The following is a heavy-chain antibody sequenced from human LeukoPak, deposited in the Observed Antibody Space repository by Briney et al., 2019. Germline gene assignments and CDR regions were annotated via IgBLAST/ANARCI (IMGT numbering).Heavy chain of an antibody. Sequence: GGSLRLSCAASRFTFSTYVMHWVRQAPGKGLEWVAVISYDGSNKYYADSVKGRFTISRDNSKNTLYLQMNSLRAEDTAVFYCAKDRRRGYSYASLSDSFDSWGQGTLVSVSS. D-gene: IGHD5-18*01. V-gene: IGHV3-30*04. CDR2: ISYDGSNK. CDR3: AKDRRRGYSYASLSDSFDS. CDR1: RFTFSTYV. J-gene: IGHJ4*02.